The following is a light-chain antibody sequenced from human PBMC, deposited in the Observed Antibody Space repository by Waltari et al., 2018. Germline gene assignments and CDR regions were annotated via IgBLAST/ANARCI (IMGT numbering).Light chain of an antibody. V-gene: IGLV2-11*01. J-gene: IGLJ3*02. CDR1: GSEVGDYTY. CDR2: DVS. CDR3: CSYAGTWV. Sequence: QSALTQPRPVSGSPGEPVTISCTGTGSEVGDYTYVSWYQQTPGQAPKVLIYDVSKRPSGVPDRFYGSKSGNSASLTIFGLQAEDEADYYCCSYAGTWVFGGGTKLTVL.